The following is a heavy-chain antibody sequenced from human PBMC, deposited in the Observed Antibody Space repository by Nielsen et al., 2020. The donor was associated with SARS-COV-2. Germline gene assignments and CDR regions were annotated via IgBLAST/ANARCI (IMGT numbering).Heavy chain of an antibody. CDR2: ISGSGDDT. J-gene: IGHJ6*03. D-gene: IGHD6-13*01. CDR3: AKQIAATAAYYMDV. Sequence: GESLKISCAASGFKFSNYAMSWVRQAPGKGLEWVAGISGSGDDTNYADSVKGRFTISRDNSKSSVDLQLDSLTVEDTAVYYCAKQIAATAAYYMDVWGKGATVNVSS. CDR1: GFKFSNYA. V-gene: IGHV3-23*01.